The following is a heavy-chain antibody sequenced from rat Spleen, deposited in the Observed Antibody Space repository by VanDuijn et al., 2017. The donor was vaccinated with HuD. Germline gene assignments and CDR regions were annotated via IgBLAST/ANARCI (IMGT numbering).Heavy chain of an antibody. V-gene: IGHV5-17*01. J-gene: IGHJ1*01. Sequence: EVQLVESGGGLVQPGRSLKISCAASGFTFSDYAMAWVRQAPKEGLEWVATIVYDGSRTYYRDSVKGRFTISRDNTKSTLYLQMESLRSEDTATYHCAEDMSRTIAARSYRYFDFWGPGTMVTVSS. CDR1: GFTFSDYA. D-gene: IGHD1-2*01. CDR3: AEDMSRTIAARSYRYFDF. CDR2: IVYDGSRT.